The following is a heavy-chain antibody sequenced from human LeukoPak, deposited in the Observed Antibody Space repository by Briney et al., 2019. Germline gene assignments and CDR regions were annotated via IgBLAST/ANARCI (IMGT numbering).Heavy chain of an antibody. CDR1: GFIFSNYG. Sequence: GGSLRLSCAGSGFIFSNYGVSWVRQAPGKGLEWVSGISGSGATIFYADSVTGRFTISRDNSKNTLYLQMSSLRAEDTALYYCAKSPGPYYYGYYFDFWGQGTLVAVSS. CDR2: ISGSGATI. J-gene: IGHJ4*02. V-gene: IGHV3-23*01. D-gene: IGHD3-22*01. CDR3: AKSPGPYYYGYYFDF.